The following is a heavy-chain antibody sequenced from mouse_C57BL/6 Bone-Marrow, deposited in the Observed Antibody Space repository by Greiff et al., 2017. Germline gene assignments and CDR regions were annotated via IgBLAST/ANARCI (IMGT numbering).Heavy chain of an antibody. J-gene: IGHJ2*01. CDR3: VREGYDCTVNYFDY. CDR1: GFTFNTYA. CDR2: LRSKSSNYAT. D-gene: IGHD2-4*01. Sequence: EVQRVESGGGLVQPKGSLKLSCAASGFTFNTYAMHWVRQAPGKGLEWVARLRSKSSNYATYYADSGKDRFTISRDDSQSMLYLQMNNLKTEDTAMYYCVREGYDCTVNYFDYWGQGTTLTVSS. V-gene: IGHV10-3*01.